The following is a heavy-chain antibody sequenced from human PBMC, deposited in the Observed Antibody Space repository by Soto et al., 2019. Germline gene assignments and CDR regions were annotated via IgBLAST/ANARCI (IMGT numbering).Heavy chain of an antibody. J-gene: IGHJ6*02. D-gene: IGHD3-10*01. Sequence: GGSLRLSCAASGFTFSSHTMNWVRQAPGKGLEWISYITSTSSTTNYADSVKGRFTISRDNAKNSLYLQMNSLRDEDTAVYSCARRITMVRGPYYYYAMDVWGQGTTVPVSS. CDR2: ITSTSSTT. CDR3: ARRITMVRGPYYYYAMDV. CDR1: GFTFSSHT. V-gene: IGHV3-48*02.